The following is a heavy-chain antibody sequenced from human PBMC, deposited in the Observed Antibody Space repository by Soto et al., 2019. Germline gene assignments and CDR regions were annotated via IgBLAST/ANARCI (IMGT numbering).Heavy chain of an antibody. Sequence: QVQLVQSGAEVKKPGSSVKVSCKASGGTFSSYTISWVRQAPGQGLEWMGRIIPILGIANYAQKFQGRVTITADKSTSTADMELSSLRSEDTAVYNCARGVEYYGSGSDVDYWGQGTLVTVSS. V-gene: IGHV1-69*02. CDR3: ARGVEYYGSGSDVDY. D-gene: IGHD3-10*01. CDR2: IIPILGIA. J-gene: IGHJ4*02. CDR1: GGTFSSYT.